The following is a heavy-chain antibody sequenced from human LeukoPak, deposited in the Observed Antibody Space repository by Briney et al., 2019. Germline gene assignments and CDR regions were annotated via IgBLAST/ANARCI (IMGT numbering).Heavy chain of an antibody. D-gene: IGHD6-25*01. Sequence: ASVKVSCKASGGTFSSYAISWVRQAPGQGLEWMGRINPNSGGTNYAQKFQGRVTMTRDTSISTAYMELSRLRCDDTAVYYCARDRRSGFDIWGQGTMVTVSS. CDR3: ARDRRSGFDI. J-gene: IGHJ3*02. CDR1: GGTFSSYA. CDR2: INPNSGGT. V-gene: IGHV1-2*06.